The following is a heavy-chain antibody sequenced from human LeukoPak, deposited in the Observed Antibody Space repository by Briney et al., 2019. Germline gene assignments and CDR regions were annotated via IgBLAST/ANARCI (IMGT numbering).Heavy chain of an antibody. CDR2: IRGSGDTA. J-gene: IGHJ4*02. CDR3: AKVTWESRPPDCNS. Sequence: PGGSLRLSCAASGFTFSSHSMAWVRQAPGKGLEWVLAIRGSGDTALYADSVKGRFTISRDNFKNIVYLEMNSLRAEDTATYYCAKVTWESRPPDCNSWGPGTLVTVSS. V-gene: IGHV3-23*01. CDR1: GFTFSSHS. D-gene: IGHD6-6*01.